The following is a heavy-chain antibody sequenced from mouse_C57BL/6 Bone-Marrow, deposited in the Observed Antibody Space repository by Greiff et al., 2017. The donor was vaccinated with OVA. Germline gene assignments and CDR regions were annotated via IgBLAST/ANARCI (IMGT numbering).Heavy chain of an antibody. CDR1: GFTFSDYY. CDR2: ISNGGGST. Sequence: EVKLVESGGGLVQPGGSLKLSCAASGFTFSDYYMYWVRQTPEKRLEWVAYISNGGGSTYYPDTVKGRFTISRDNAKNTLYLQMSRLKSEDTAMYYCARGGKYDYDEGDYWGQGTTLTVSS. D-gene: IGHD2-4*01. CDR3: ARGGKYDYDEGDY. J-gene: IGHJ2*01. V-gene: IGHV5-12*01.